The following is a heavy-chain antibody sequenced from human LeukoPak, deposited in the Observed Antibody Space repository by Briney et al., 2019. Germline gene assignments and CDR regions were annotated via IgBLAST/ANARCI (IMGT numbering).Heavy chain of an antibody. V-gene: IGHV4-61*02. CDR2: ISSSGST. CDR1: GDSISSGDYY. D-gene: IGHD3-22*01. CDR3: AREGDYYDTSGTLDY. J-gene: IGHJ4*02. Sequence: SETLSLTCTVSGDSISSGDYYWSWIRQPAGKGLEWIGRISSSGSTNYNPSLKSRVTISVDTSKNQFSLKLSSVTAADTAVYYCAREGDYYDTSGTLDYWGQGTLVTVSS.